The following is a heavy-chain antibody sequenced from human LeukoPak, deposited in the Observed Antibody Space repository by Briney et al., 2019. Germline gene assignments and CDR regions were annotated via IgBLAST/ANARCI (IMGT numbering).Heavy chain of an antibody. Sequence: GGSLRLSCAPSGFTFSSYGMHWVRQAPGKGLEWVAFIRYDGSNKYYAYSVKGRFTISRDNSKNTLYLQINSLRADDTAVYYCAKDPPWIKALDFWGQGTMVTVP. CDR2: IRYDGSNK. CDR3: AKDPPWIKALDF. CDR1: GFTFSSYG. D-gene: IGHD5-12*01. V-gene: IGHV3-30*02. J-gene: IGHJ4*02.